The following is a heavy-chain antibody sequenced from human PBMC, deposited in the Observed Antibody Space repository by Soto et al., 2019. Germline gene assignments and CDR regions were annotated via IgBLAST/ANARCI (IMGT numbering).Heavy chain of an antibody. J-gene: IGHJ4*02. Sequence: GASVKVSCKTSGYTFTNFDVNWVRQAAGQGLEWMGWMSPNSENNGYAQKFQGGLSMTWDTSITTAYMELSSLTSEDTAVYYCARGLGPSWNTGGYHYFDFWGQGTLVTVSS. V-gene: IGHV1-8*01. CDR1: GYTFTNFD. CDR3: ARGLGPSWNTGGYHYFDF. D-gene: IGHD1-1*01. CDR2: MSPNSENN.